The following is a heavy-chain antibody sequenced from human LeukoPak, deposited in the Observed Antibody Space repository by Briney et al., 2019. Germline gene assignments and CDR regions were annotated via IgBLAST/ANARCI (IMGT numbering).Heavy chain of an antibody. CDR1: GYSISSGYY. CDR2: IYHSGST. V-gene: IGHV4-38-2*02. D-gene: IGHD2-15*01. CDR3: ARGVDCSGGSCYSGDYMDV. J-gene: IGHJ6*03. Sequence: PSETLSLTCTASGYSISSGYYWGWIRQPPGKGLEWIGSIYHSGSTYYNPSLKSRVTISVDTSKNQFSLKLSSVTAADTAVYYCARGVDCSGGSCYSGDYMDVWGKGTTVTVSS.